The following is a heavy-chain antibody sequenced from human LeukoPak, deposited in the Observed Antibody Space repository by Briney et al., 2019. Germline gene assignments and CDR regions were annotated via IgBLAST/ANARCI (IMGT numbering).Heavy chain of an antibody. J-gene: IGHJ5*02. Sequence: PSETLSLTCAVYGGSFSGYYWSWIRQPPGKGLEWIGEINHSGSTNYNPSLKSRVTISVDTSKNQFSLKLSSVTAADTAVYYCAREGMYSSSWCRSHYYLNWFDPWGQGTLVTVSS. CDR3: AREGMYSSSWCRSHYYLNWFDP. CDR1: GGSFSGYY. V-gene: IGHV4-34*01. CDR2: INHSGST. D-gene: IGHD6-13*01.